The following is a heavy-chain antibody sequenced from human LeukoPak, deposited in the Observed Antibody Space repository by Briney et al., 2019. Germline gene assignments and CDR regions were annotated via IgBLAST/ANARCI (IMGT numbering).Heavy chain of an antibody. J-gene: IGHJ4*02. CDR3: ARDFPIVVVTGGDY. D-gene: IGHD2-21*02. CDR1: GYTFTGYY. V-gene: IGHV1-2*06. Sequence: GAAVKVSCKASGYTFTGYYMHWVRQAPGQGLEWMGRINPNSGGTNYAQKFQGRVTMTRDTSISTAYMELSRLRSDDTAVYYCARDFPIVVVTGGDYWGQGTLVTVSS. CDR2: INPNSGGT.